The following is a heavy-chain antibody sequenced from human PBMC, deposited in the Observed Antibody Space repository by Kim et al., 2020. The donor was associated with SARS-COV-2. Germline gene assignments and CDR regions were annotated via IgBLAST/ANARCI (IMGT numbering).Heavy chain of an antibody. Sequence: GGSLRLSCAASGFTFSSYAMSWVRQAPGKGLEWVSAISGSGGSTYYADSVKGRFTISRDNSKNTLYLQMNSLRAEDTAVYYCAKASPSMTVVVIVNWGGPFDYWGQGTLVTVSS. J-gene: IGHJ4*02. CDR1: GFTFSSYA. CDR2: ISGSGGST. V-gene: IGHV3-23*01. D-gene: IGHD3-22*01. CDR3: AKASPSMTVVVIVNWGGPFDY.